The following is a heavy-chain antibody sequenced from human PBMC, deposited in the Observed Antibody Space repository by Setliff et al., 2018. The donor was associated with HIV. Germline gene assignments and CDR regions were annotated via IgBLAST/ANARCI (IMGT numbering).Heavy chain of an antibody. D-gene: IGHD1-26*01. Sequence: PSETLSLTCAVYGGSFSGYHWNWIRQFTGKGLEWSGEINHTGNTQYNPPLKGRVTMSEETSKNQFSLKLKSVTAADTAIYFCARGKGGLVGPTEFDYWGPGTRVTVSS. V-gene: IGHV4-34*01. CDR1: GGSFSGYH. CDR2: INHTGNT. J-gene: IGHJ4*02. CDR3: ARGKGGLVGPTEFDY.